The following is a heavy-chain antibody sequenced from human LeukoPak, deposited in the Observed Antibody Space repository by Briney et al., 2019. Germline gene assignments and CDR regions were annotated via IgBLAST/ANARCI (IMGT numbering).Heavy chain of an antibody. Sequence: PSETLSLTCTVSGGSISSYFWSWIRQPAGKGLEWVGRIYTSGSTDYNPSLKGRVTISADKSTNQFSLKLSSVTAADTAMYYCARDRFGDLNYFDYWGQGTLVTVSS. CDR2: IYTSGST. CDR3: ARDRFGDLNYFDY. J-gene: IGHJ4*02. CDR1: GGSISSYF. D-gene: IGHD3-3*01. V-gene: IGHV4-4*07.